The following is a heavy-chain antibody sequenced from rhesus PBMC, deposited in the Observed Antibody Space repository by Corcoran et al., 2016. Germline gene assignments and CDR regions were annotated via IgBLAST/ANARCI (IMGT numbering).Heavy chain of an antibody. CDR1: GGSISSSNW. Sequence: QVQLQESGPGLVKPPETLSLTCAVSGGSISSSNWWSWIRQPPGKGLEWIGYISGRSGTTFYSPSLKSRVTISTDTSRNQFSLKLTSVTAADTAVYYCARHDGTDWSDFDSWGQGVLVTVSS. J-gene: IGHJ4*01. CDR3: ARHDGTDWSDFDS. CDR2: ISGRSGTT. V-gene: IGHV4-65*01. D-gene: IGHD6S26*01.